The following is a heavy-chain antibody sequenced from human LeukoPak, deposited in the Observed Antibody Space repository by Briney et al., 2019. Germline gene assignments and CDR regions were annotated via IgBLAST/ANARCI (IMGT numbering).Heavy chain of an antibody. D-gene: IGHD5-24*01. V-gene: IGHV3-21*01. Sequence: GGSLRLSCAASGFTFSRHTMNWVCQAPGKGLEWVSSISSSSSYIYYGDSVKGRFTISRDNAKNSLYLQMNSLRADDTAVYYCARDIGATIPFDYWGQGTLVTVSS. CDR1: GFTFSRHT. CDR2: ISSSSSYI. J-gene: IGHJ4*02. CDR3: ARDIGATIPFDY.